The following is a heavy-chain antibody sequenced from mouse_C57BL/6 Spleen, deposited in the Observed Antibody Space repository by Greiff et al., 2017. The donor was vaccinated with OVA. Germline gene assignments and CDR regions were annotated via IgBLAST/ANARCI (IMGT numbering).Heavy chain of an antibody. CDR2: IYPGDGDT. CDR1: GYAFSSYW. Sequence: QVHVKQSGAELVKPGASVKISCKASGYAFSSYWMNWVKQRPGKGLEWIGQIYPGDGDTNYNGKFKGKATLTADKSSSTAYMPLSSLTSEDSAVYFCAREGDGYDLYWYFDVWGTGTTVTVSS. D-gene: IGHD2-2*01. V-gene: IGHV1-80*01. CDR3: AREGDGYDLYWYFDV. J-gene: IGHJ1*03.